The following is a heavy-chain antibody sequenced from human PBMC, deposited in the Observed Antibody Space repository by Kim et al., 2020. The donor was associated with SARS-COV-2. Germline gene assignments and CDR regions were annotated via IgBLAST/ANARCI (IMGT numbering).Heavy chain of an antibody. J-gene: IGHJ3*02. CDR2: IYYSGST. Sequence: SETLSLTCTVSGGSISSYYWSWIRQPPGKGLEWIGYIYYSGSTNYNPSLKSRVTISVDTSKNQFSLKRSSVTAADTAVYYCARNEAAQDAFDIWGQGTRV. D-gene: IGHD6-13*01. CDR1: GGSISSYY. CDR3: ARNEAAQDAFDI. V-gene: IGHV4-59*08.